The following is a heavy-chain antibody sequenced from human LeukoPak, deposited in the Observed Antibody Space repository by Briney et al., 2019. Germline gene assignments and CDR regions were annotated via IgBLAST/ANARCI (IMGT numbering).Heavy chain of an antibody. Sequence: ASVKVSCKASGYTFTGYYMHWVRQAPGQGLEWMGWINPNSGGTNYAQKFQGRVTMTRDTSISTAYMELSRLRSDDTAVYHCATAQVGAAARFDYWGQGTLVTVSS. CDR3: ATAQVGAAARFDY. D-gene: IGHD6-13*01. CDR1: GYTFTGYY. V-gene: IGHV1-2*02. CDR2: INPNSGGT. J-gene: IGHJ4*02.